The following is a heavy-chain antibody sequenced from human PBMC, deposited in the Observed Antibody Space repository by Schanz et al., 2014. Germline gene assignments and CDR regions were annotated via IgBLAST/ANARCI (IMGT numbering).Heavy chain of an antibody. J-gene: IGHJ4*02. CDR3: ARDAADFYDILTEEDY. D-gene: IGHD3-9*01. CDR1: GYIFINSG. Sequence: QIQLVQSGPEVKKPGATVKVSCKASGYIFINSGISWVRQAPGQGLKWMGWISVYTGNTKYGQKVQGRVSMTADTSTSTAYMALRSLRSDDTAVYYCARDAADFYDILTEEDYWGQGTLVTVSS. V-gene: IGHV1-18*01. CDR2: ISVYTGNT.